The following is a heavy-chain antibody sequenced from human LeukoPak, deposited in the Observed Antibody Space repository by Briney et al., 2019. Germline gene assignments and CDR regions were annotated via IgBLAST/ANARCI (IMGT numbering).Heavy chain of an antibody. V-gene: IGHV3-30-3*01. CDR2: ISYDGSNK. Sequence: GGSLRLSCAASGFTFSSYAMHWVRQAPGKGLEWVAVISYDGSNKYYADSVKGRFTISRDNSKNTLYLQMNSLRAEDTAVYYCARDHARKIGYCTNGVCWYYFDYWGQGSLVTVSS. D-gene: IGHD2-8*01. CDR1: GFTFSSYA. J-gene: IGHJ4*02. CDR3: ARDHARKIGYCTNGVCWYYFDY.